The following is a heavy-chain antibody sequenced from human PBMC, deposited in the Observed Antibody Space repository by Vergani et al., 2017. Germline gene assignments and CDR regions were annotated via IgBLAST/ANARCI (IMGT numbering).Heavy chain of an antibody. CDR2: FYTGGGT. J-gene: IGHJ6*02. Sequence: QVQLQESGPGLVRPSQTLSLTCTVSGGSISSGSYYWRWFRQPAGKGLEWIGRFYTGGGTSYNPSLKSRVTISVDTSKNQFSLQLSSVTAADTAVYYCARDPRYSTTWPFLLLDMDVWGQGTTVTVSS. CDR3: ARDPRYSTTWPFLLLDMDV. CDR1: GGSISSGSYY. V-gene: IGHV4-61*02. D-gene: IGHD6-13*01.